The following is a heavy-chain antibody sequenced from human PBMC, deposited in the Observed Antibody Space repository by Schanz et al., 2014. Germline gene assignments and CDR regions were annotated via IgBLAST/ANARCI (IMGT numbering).Heavy chain of an antibody. CDR1: GGSINSGGYR. Sequence: QVQLQESGPGLVKASETLSLTCSVSGGSINSGGYRWGWIRQPPGKGLEWIGTMYSSGSTYYNPSLKGRVPIPAHTSRTQFPLKVISVTAADTALYYCARLRGGGVIITTWGQGTLVTVSS. D-gene: IGHD3-10*01. CDR3: ARLRGGGVIITT. J-gene: IGHJ5*02. V-gene: IGHV4-39*01. CDR2: MYSSGST.